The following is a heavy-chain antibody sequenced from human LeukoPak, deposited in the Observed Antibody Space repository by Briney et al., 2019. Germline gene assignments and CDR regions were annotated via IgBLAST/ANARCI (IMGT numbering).Heavy chain of an antibody. V-gene: IGHV4-34*01. J-gene: IGHJ4*02. CDR3: ARVQAGVGPGH. Sequence: SETLSLTCVVYGGALSGDYWSWIRQPPGKGLEWIGEINNSGTTTYNPSLESRVTISVDTSKNQFSLKLTSATAADTAVYYCARVQAGVGPGHWGQGTLVTVSS. D-gene: IGHD1-26*01. CDR1: GGALSGDY. CDR2: INNSGTT.